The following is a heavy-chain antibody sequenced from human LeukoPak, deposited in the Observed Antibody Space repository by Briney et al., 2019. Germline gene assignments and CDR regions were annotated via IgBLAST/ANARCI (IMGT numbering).Heavy chain of an antibody. CDR3: ARVPSKDSSGYSVEYFQH. J-gene: IGHJ1*01. D-gene: IGHD3-22*01. V-gene: IGHV3-7*05. CDR1: GFTFSDYY. Sequence: GGSLRLSCAASGFTFSDYYMSWIRQAPGKGLEWVANIKQDGSEKYYVDSVKGRFTISRDNAKNSLYLQMNSLRAEDTAVYYCARVPSKDSSGYSVEYFQHWGQGTLVTVSS. CDR2: IKQDGSEK.